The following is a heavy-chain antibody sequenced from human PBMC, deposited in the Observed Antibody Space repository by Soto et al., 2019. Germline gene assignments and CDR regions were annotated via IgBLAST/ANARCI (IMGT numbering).Heavy chain of an antibody. V-gene: IGHV4-31*01. CDR2: IYHSGRT. CDR1: GGSISSNGYY. D-gene: IGHD5-18*01. Sequence: QVQLQESGPGLVKPSQTLSLTCIVSGGSISSNGYYWNWIRQHPGKGLEWIGYIYHSGRTYYNPSLKSPARISLDTSKNRFSLNLSSVTVADTAMYYCAIDGGTAMLLDPWGQGILVTVSS. CDR3: AIDGGTAMLLDP. J-gene: IGHJ5*02.